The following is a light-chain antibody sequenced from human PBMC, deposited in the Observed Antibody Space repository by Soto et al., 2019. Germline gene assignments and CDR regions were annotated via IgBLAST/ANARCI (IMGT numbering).Light chain of an antibody. CDR3: QLFDDSFT. V-gene: IGKV3-20*01. CDR2: GAS. J-gene: IGKJ4*01. CDR1: ETIDSAY. Sequence: EVVLTQSPGTLSLSPGDRATLSCRASETIDSAYFAWYQQKPGLAPRVLIYGASNRATGVPDRFSGSGSGTDFTLTITRLEPEDFAVYYCQLFDDSFTFGGGTKVEIE.